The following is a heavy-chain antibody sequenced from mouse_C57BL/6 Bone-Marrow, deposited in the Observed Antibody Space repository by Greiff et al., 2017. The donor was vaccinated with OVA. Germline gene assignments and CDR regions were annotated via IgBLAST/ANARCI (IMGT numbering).Heavy chain of an antibody. D-gene: IGHD3-2*02. Sequence: EVQLQQSGPGLVKPSQSLSLTCSVTGYSITSGYYWNWIRQFPGNKLEWMGYISYDGSNNYNPSLKNRISITRDTSKNQCFLKLNSVTTEDTATYYCARWEGQLRLLHYFDYWGQGTTLTVSS. CDR2: ISYDGSN. CDR3: ARWEGQLRLLHYFDY. J-gene: IGHJ2*01. V-gene: IGHV3-6*01. CDR1: GYSITSGYY.